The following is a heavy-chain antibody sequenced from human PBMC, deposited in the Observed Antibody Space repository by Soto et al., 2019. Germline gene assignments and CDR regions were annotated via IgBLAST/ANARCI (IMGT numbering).Heavy chain of an antibody. J-gene: IGHJ6*02. Sequence: SVKVSCKASGGTFSSYAISWVRQAPGQGLEWMGGIIPIFGTANYAQKFQGRVTITADESTSTAYMELSSLRSEDTAVYYCARDLSGRITTGYYYYYGMDVWGQGTTVTV. CDR2: IIPIFGTA. D-gene: IGHD5-12*01. CDR3: ARDLSGRITTGYYYYYGMDV. CDR1: GGTFSSYA. V-gene: IGHV1-69*13.